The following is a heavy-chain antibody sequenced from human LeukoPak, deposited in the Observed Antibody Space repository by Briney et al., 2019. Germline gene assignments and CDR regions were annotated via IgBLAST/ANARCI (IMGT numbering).Heavy chain of an antibody. V-gene: IGHV4-59*01. CDR3: ARGSIVGTRFDY. CDR1: GGSISNYY. J-gene: IGHJ4*02. Sequence: PSETLSLTCSVSGGSISNYYWNWIRQPPGKGLEWIGYMSYIGSTNYNPSLKSRVTISADTSKNQFSLKLSSVTAADTAFYYCARGSIVGTRFDYWGQGTLVTVSS. CDR2: MSYIGST. D-gene: IGHD1-26*01.